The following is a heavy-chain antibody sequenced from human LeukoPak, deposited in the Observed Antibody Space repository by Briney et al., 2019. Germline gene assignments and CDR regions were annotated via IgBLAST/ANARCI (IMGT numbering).Heavy chain of an antibody. CDR2: IYYSGST. D-gene: IGHD2-21*01. CDR3: ARVLGVIAKYGFDY. CDR1: GGSITGGGSY. J-gene: IGHJ4*02. V-gene: IGHV4-31*03. Sequence: PSRTPSLTSTLSGGSITGGGSYCSWTRQHPGKGLEWVGYIYYSGSTYYNPSLKSRVTISVDTSKNQFSLKLSSVTAADTAVYYCARVLGVIAKYGFDYWGQGTLVTVSS.